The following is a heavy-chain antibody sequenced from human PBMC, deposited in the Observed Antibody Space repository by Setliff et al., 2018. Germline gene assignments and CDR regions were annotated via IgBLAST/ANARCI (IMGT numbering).Heavy chain of an antibody. Sequence: PSETLSLTCTFYGGPFSDYYWGWVRQTPGKGLEWIAEINPSGTTNYIPSLKSRLTISVDTSKRQFSLKLISATAADTAVYYCRFWSYVYKNDYWAQGTLVTVSS. CDR2: INPSGTT. CDR3: RFWSYVYKNDY. D-gene: IGHD3-16*01. CDR1: GGPFSDYY. J-gene: IGHJ4*02. V-gene: IGHV4-34*01.